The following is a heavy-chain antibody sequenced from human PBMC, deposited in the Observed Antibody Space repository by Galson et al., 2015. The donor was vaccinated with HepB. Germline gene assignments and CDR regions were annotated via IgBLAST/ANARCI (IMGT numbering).Heavy chain of an antibody. CDR1: GFTASNNY. D-gene: IGHD4-11*01. J-gene: IGHJ6*02. Sequence: SLRLSCAASGFTASNNYMSWVRQAPGKGLEWVSGIHRGGSTYYADSVKGRFTISRDNSKNTLYLQMNSLKTEDTAVYYCARDEYSLIPWNYYGMDVWGQGTTVTVSS. CDR2: IHRGGST. CDR3: ARDEYSLIPWNYYGMDV. V-gene: IGHV3-66*02.